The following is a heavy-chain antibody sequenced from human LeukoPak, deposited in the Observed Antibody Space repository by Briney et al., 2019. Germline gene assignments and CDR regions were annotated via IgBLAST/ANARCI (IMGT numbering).Heavy chain of an antibody. CDR1: GYTFTSYG. CDR3: AAVGYCSSTSCYTYY. CDR2: ISAYNGNT. V-gene: IGHV1-18*01. D-gene: IGHD2-2*02. Sequence: GASVKVSCKASGYTFTSYGISWVRQAPGQGLEWMGWISAYNGNTNYAQKLQGRVTMTTDTSTSTAYMELRSLRSDDTAVYYCAAVGYCSSTSCYTYYWGQGTLVTVSS. J-gene: IGHJ4*02.